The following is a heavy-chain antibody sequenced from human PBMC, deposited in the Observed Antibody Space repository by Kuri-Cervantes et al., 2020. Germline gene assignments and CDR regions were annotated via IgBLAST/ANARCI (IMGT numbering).Heavy chain of an antibody. J-gene: IGHJ6*02. CDR1: GFTFDDYA. CDR2: ISYDGSNK. Sequence: GESLKISCAASGFTFDDYAMHWVRQAPGKGLEWVAVISYDGSNKYYADSVKGRFTISRDNSKNTLYLQMNSLRAEDTAVYYCAKDVYGDYDYYYYGMDVWGQGTTVTVSS. CDR3: AKDVYGDYDYYYYGMDV. V-gene: IGHV3-30*18. D-gene: IGHD4-17*01.